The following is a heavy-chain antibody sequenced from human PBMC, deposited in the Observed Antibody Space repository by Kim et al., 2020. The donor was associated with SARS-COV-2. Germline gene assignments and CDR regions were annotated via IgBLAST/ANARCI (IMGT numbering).Heavy chain of an antibody. CDR2: ISAYNGNT. CDR1: GYTFTSYG. Sequence: ASVKVSCKASGYTFTSYGISWVRQAPGQGLEWMGWISAYNGNTNYAQKLQGRVTMTTDTSTSTAYMELRSLRSDDMAVYYCARDIQQWLVSNWFDPWGQGTLVTVSS. J-gene: IGHJ5*02. CDR3: ARDIQQWLVSNWFDP. D-gene: IGHD6-19*01. V-gene: IGHV1-18*03.